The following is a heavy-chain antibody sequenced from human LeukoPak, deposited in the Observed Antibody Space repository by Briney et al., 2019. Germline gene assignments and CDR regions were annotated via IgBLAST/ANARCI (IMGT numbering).Heavy chain of an antibody. V-gene: IGHV1-8*01. J-gene: IGHJ4*02. D-gene: IGHD3-10*01. CDR1: GYTFTSYD. CDR2: MNPNSGNT. Sequence: ASVKVSRKASGYTFTSYDINRVGQAHGQGKEWMGWMNPNSGNTGYAQKFQSRLPMTRDTSITTAHMELSRLISDDTALYYCARALIRMVRVFIVYWGEGTLVTVSS. CDR3: ARALIRMVRVFIVY.